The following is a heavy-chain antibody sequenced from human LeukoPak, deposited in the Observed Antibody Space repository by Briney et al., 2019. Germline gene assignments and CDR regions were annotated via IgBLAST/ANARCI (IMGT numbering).Heavy chain of an antibody. Sequence: PGGSLRLSCAASGATVSRYWMSWVRQAPGKGLEWVAMMTQDGGGKYYVDSVKGRFTISGDNAKNSLYLQMNSLRAEDTAVYYCARGGGDSWGQGTLVTVSS. D-gene: IGHD3-10*01. CDR2: MTQDGGGK. V-gene: IGHV3-7*01. J-gene: IGHJ4*02. CDR1: GATVSRYW. CDR3: ARGGGDS.